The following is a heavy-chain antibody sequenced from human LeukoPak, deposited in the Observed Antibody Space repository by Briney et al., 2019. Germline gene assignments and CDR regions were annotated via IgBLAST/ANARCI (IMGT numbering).Heavy chain of an antibody. Sequence: PGGSLRLSCAAPRFTFSSYWMSWVRQAPGKGLEWVANIKQDGSEKYYVVSVKGRFTISRDNAKNSLYLQMDSLRAEDTAVYYCARVRENYWFDPWGQGTLVTVSS. CDR1: RFTFSSYW. CDR2: IKQDGSEK. CDR3: ARVRENYWFDP. J-gene: IGHJ5*02. V-gene: IGHV3-7*01.